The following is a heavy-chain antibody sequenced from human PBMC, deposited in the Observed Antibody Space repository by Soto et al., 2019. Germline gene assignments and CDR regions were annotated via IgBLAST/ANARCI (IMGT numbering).Heavy chain of an antibody. CDR1: GFTFSSYS. CDR2: ISSSSSTI. D-gene: IGHD2-15*01. Sequence: PGGSLRLSCAASGFTFSSYSMNWVRQAPGKGLEWVSYISSSSSTIYYADSAKGRFTISRDNAKNSLYLQMNSLRDEDTAVYYCARNPANYYCSGGSCYSDLTPIYYYYGMDVWGQGTTVTVSS. V-gene: IGHV3-48*02. J-gene: IGHJ6*02. CDR3: ARNPANYYCSGGSCYSDLTPIYYYYGMDV.